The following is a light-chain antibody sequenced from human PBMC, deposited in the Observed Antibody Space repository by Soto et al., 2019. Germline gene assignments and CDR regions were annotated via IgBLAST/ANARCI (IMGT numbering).Light chain of an antibody. CDR2: EVN. CDR1: SNDVGGSNL. Sequence: QSVLTQPASVSGSPGQSITISCTGTSNDVGGSNLVSWFQQHPGKAPKLMISEVNKRPSGVSNRFSGSKSANTASLTISGLQAEDAADYYCCSHVGGSSPQWVFGGGTKLTVL. V-gene: IGLV2-23*02. CDR3: CSHVGGSSPQWV. J-gene: IGLJ3*02.